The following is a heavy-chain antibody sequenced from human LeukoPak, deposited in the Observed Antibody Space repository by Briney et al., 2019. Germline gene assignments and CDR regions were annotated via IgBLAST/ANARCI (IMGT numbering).Heavy chain of an antibody. J-gene: IGHJ5*02. CDR2: ISDTGSRT. Sequence: GGSLRLSCAASGFTFSTYAMTWVRQAPEKGLEWDSSISDTGSRTYFADSVRGRFTISRDNSKNTLYLQMSSLRTEDTAVYYCAKTSGILTPGNWFDPWGQGTLVIVSS. D-gene: IGHD1-14*01. CDR1: GFTFSTYA. CDR3: AKTSGILTPGNWFDP. V-gene: IGHV3-23*01.